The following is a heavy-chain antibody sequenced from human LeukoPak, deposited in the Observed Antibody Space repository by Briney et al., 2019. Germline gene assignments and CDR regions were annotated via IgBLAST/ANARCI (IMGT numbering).Heavy chain of an antibody. CDR3: TKSFGPVIAAAGAGTD. J-gene: IGHJ4*02. V-gene: IGHV3-21*04. CDR1: GFTFSSYS. Sequence: PGGSLRLSCAASGFTFSSYSMNWVRQAPGKGLEWVSSISSRSSYIYYADSVKGRFTISRDNAKNSLYLQMNSLRAEDTAVYYCTKSFGPVIAAAGAGTDWGQGTLVTVSS. D-gene: IGHD6-13*01. CDR2: ISSRSSYI.